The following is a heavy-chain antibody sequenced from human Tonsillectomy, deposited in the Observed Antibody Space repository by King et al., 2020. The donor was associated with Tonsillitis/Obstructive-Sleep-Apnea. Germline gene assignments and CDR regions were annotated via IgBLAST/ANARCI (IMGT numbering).Heavy chain of an antibody. CDR3: ARASEDTAMVTFDY. V-gene: IGHV4-59*01. CDR1: GGSISSYY. J-gene: IGHJ4*02. Sequence: VQLQESGPGLVKPSETLSLTCTVSGGSISSYYWSWIRQPPGKGLEWIGYIYYSGSTNYNPSLKSRVTISVDTSKNQFSLKLSSVTAADTAVYYCARASEDTAMVTFDYWGQGTLVTVSS. D-gene: IGHD5-18*01. CDR2: IYYSGST.